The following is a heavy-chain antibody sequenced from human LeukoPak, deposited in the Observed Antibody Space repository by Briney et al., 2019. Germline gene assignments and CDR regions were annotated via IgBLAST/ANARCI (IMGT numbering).Heavy chain of an antibody. D-gene: IGHD6-13*01. CDR1: GGSIRSYY. V-gene: IGHV4-4*07. J-gene: IGHJ3*02. Sequence: SETLSLTCTVSGGSIRSYYWSWIRQPAGKGLEWIGRIYSSGSTNYNPSLKSRVTMSVDTSKNQFSLNLSSVTAADTAVYYCARGAAGNDAFDIWGQGTMVTVSS. CDR2: IYSSGST. CDR3: ARGAAGNDAFDI.